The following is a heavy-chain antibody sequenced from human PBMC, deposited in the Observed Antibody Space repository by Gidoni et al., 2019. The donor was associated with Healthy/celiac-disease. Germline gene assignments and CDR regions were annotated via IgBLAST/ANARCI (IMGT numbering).Heavy chain of an antibody. Sequence: QVQLVESGGRVVQPGRSLRLSCTSSGVTFSSYAMHWVRQAPGKGLEWVAIISYDGSNKYYADSVKGRFTISRDNSKNTLYLQMNSLRAEDTAVYYCARAGYCSGGSCYLDAFDIWGQGTMVTVSS. D-gene: IGHD2-15*01. CDR2: ISYDGSNK. J-gene: IGHJ3*02. CDR1: GVTFSSYA. CDR3: ARAGYCSGGSCYLDAFDI. V-gene: IGHV3-30-3*01.